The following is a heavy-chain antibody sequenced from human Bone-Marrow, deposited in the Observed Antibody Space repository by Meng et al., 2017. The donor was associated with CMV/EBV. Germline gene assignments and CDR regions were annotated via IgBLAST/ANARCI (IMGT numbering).Heavy chain of an antibody. Sequence: ASVKVSCKASGYTFTSYYMHWVRQAPGQGLEWMGIINPSGGSTSYAQKFQGRVTMTRDTSTSTVYMELSSLRSDDTAVYYCARDLRKGLRRGSYDYFDYWGQGTLVTVSS. CDR1: GYTFTSYY. J-gene: IGHJ4*02. V-gene: IGHV1-46*01. D-gene: IGHD1-26*01. CDR3: ARDLRKGLRRGSYDYFDY. CDR2: INPSGGST.